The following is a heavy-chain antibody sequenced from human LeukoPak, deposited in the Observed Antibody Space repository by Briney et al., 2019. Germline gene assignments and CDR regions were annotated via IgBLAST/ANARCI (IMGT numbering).Heavy chain of an antibody. Sequence: GGSLRLSCAASGFTFSSSTMNWVRQAPGKGLEWVSSNSGGSIYIYYADSVKGRFTISRDNGKNSLYLQMNSLRAEDTAVYYCASDKTAQLDNYYYYMDVWGKGTTVTISS. V-gene: IGHV3-21*06. CDR2: NSGGSIYI. CDR3: ASDKTAQLDNYYYYMDV. J-gene: IGHJ6*03. D-gene: IGHD6-13*01. CDR1: GFTFSSST.